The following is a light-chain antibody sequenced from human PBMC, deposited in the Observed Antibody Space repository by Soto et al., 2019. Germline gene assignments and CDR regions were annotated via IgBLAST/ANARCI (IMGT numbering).Light chain of an antibody. Sequence: TQSPSTLSSSLGDRVTITCRASQSVSSSLAWYQQKPGQTPKVLIPYASSLRTGVPDRFSGSGSGTDFTLTISKLEPEDFAVYYCQQYGSSPLTFGGGTKVDIK. J-gene: IGKJ4*01. CDR3: QQYGSSPLT. V-gene: IGKV3-20*01. CDR1: QSVSSS. CDR2: YAS.